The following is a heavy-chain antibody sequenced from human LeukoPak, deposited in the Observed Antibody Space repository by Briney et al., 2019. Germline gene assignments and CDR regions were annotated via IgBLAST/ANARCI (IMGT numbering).Heavy chain of an antibody. CDR3: ASSRWLRSSPDY. CDR2: INPNSGGT. V-gene: IGHV1-2*02. D-gene: IGHD5-12*01. J-gene: IGHJ4*02. Sequence: ASVKVSCQASGYTFTGYYMHWVRQAPGQGLEWMGWINPNSGGTNYAQKFQGRVTMTRDTSISTAYMELSRLRSDDTAVYYCASSRWLRSSPDYWGQGTLVTVSS. CDR1: GYTFTGYY.